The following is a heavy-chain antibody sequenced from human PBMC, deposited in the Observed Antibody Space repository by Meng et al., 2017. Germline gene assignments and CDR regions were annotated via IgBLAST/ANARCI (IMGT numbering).Heavy chain of an antibody. CDR1: GGSISSYY. J-gene: IGHJ4*02. CDR3: ATGIAAAGLYYFDY. Sequence: QVPRQESGPGLVKPSETLSLTCTVSGGSISSYYWSWIRQPAGKGLEWIGRIYTSGSTNYNPSLKSRVTMSVDTSKNQFSLKLSSVTAADTAVYYCATGIAAAGLYYFDYWGQGTLVTVSS. D-gene: IGHD6-13*01. CDR2: IYTSGST. V-gene: IGHV4-4*07.